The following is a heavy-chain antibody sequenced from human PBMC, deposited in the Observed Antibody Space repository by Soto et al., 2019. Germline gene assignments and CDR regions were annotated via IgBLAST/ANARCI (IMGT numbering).Heavy chain of an antibody. Sequence: PSEPLSLTCTVSGVSISSGDYYWSWIRQPPGKGLEWIGYIYYSGSTYYNPSLKSRVTISVDTSKNQFSLKLSSVTAADTAVYYCARDEPAYYYDSSGYQSHDAFDIWGQGTMVTVSS. J-gene: IGHJ3*02. CDR2: IYYSGST. CDR3: ARDEPAYYYDSSGYQSHDAFDI. D-gene: IGHD3-22*01. CDR1: GVSISSGDYY. V-gene: IGHV4-30-4*01.